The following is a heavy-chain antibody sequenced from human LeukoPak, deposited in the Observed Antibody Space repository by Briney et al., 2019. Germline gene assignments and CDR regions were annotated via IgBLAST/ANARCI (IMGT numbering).Heavy chain of an antibody. V-gene: IGHV4-30-2*01. CDR1: GGSISSGGFS. CDR3: ARGPGYYDSSGLLNWYFDL. Sequence: PSQTLSLTCAVSGGSISSGGFSWGWIRQPPGKGLEWIGYLYQSGSTYYTPSLKSRVTISVDRSKNQFSLKVNSVTAADTAVYYCARGPGYYDSSGLLNWYFDLWGRGTLVTVSS. J-gene: IGHJ2*01. D-gene: IGHD3-22*01. CDR2: LYQSGST.